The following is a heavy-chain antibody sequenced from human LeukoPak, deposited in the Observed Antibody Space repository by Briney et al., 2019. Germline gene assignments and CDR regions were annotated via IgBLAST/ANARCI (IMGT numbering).Heavy chain of an antibody. Sequence: GGSLRLSCAASGFTFSSYSMNWVRQAPGKGLEWVSSISSSSSYIYYADSVKGRFTISRDNAKNSLFLQMNSLRAEDTAVYYCARAGGELLRWSGGAFDIWGQGTMVTVSS. CDR2: ISSSSSYI. V-gene: IGHV3-21*01. D-gene: IGHD1-26*01. CDR1: GFTFSSYS. J-gene: IGHJ3*02. CDR3: ARAGGELLRWSGGAFDI.